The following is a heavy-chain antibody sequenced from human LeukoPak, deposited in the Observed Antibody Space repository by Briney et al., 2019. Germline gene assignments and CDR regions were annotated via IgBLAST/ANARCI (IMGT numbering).Heavy chain of an antibody. CDR3: TRRGTATTERFDY. Sequence: PSETLSLTCTVSGGSISSSSYYWGWIRQPPGKGLEWIGSIYYSGSTYYNPSLKSRVTISVDTSKNQFSLKLSSVTAADTAVYYCTRRGTATTERFDYWGQGTLVTVSS. CDR2: IYYSGST. D-gene: IGHD4-11*01. CDR1: GGSISSSSYY. V-gene: IGHV4-39*01. J-gene: IGHJ4*02.